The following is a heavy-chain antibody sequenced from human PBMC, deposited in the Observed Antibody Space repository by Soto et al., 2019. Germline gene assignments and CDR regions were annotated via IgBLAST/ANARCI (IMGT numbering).Heavy chain of an antibody. D-gene: IGHD4-4*01. Sequence: QVQLVQSGAEVKKPGASVKVSCKVSGYILTELSMHWVRQAPGKGLEWMGGFDPEDGETIYAQKFQGRVTMTEDTSTDTAYMELSSLRSEDTAVYYCATSSHDYSNPQYYFDYWGQGTLVTVSS. CDR2: FDPEDGET. V-gene: IGHV1-24*01. CDR1: GYILTELS. J-gene: IGHJ4*02. CDR3: ATSSHDYSNPQYYFDY.